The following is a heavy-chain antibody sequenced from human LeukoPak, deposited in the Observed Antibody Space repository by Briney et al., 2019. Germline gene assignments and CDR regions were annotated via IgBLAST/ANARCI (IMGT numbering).Heavy chain of an antibody. CDR2: ISGSGGST. CDR3: AKDYECGPWLVEEEYFDY. V-gene: IGHV3-23*01. CDR1: GFTFSSYA. D-gene: IGHD6-19*01. J-gene: IGHJ4*02. Sequence: GGSLRLSCAASGFTFSSYAMSWVRQAPGKGLEWVSAISGSGGSTYYADSVKGRFTISRDNSKNTLYLQMNSLRAEDTAVYYCAKDYECGPWLVEEEYFDYWGQGTLVTVSS.